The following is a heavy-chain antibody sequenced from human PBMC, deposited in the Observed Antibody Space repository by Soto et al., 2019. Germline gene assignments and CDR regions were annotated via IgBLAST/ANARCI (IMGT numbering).Heavy chain of an antibody. J-gene: IGHJ4*02. V-gene: IGHV1-18*01. CDR2: ISAYNGNT. CDR1: GYTFTSYG. Sequence: ASVKVSCKASGYTFTSYGISWVRQAPGQGLEWMGWISAYNGNTNYAQKLQGRVTMTTNTSTSTAYMELRSLSSDDTVVYFFARNLGISLPAFDYWGQGTLVTVSS. CDR3: ARNLGISLPAFDY.